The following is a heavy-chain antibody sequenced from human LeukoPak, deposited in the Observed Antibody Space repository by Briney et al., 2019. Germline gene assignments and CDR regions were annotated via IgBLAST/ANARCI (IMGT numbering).Heavy chain of an antibody. D-gene: IGHD3-22*01. CDR1: GGSFSGYY. Sequence: PSETLSLTCAVYGGSFSGYYWSWIPQPPGKGLEWIGEINHSGSTNYNPSLKSRVTISVDTSKNQFSLKLSSVTAADTAVYYCARADYYDRRNAFDIWGQGTMVTVSS. V-gene: IGHV4-34*01. CDR3: ARADYYDRRNAFDI. J-gene: IGHJ3*02. CDR2: INHSGST.